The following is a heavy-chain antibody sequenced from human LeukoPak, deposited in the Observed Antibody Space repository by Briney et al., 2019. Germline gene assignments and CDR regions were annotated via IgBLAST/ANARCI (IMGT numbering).Heavy chain of an antibody. V-gene: IGHV1-46*01. CDR1: GYTFTGYY. J-gene: IGHJ5*02. CDR3: ARDPGDQYYYGSGRGWFDP. Sequence: GASVKVSCKASGYTFTGYYMHWVRQAPGQGLEWMGIINPSGGSTSYAQKFQGRVTMTRDTSTSTAYMELSSLRSEDTAVYYCARDPGDQYYYGSGRGWFDPWGQGTLVTVSS. D-gene: IGHD3-10*01. CDR2: INPSGGST.